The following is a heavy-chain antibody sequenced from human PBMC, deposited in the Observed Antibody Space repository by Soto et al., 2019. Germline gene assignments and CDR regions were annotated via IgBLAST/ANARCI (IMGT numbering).Heavy chain of an antibody. CDR2: IYYSGST. J-gene: IGHJ5*02. CDR3: ARNGYYYGSGSHNWFDP. V-gene: IGHV4-59*08. Sequence: QVQLQESGPGLVKPSETLSLTCTVSGGSISSYYWSWIRQPPGKGLEWIGYIYYSGSTNYNPSLKGRVTISVDTSKNQFSLKLSSVTAADTAVYYCARNGYYYGSGSHNWFDPWGQGTLVTVSS. CDR1: GGSISSYY. D-gene: IGHD3-10*01.